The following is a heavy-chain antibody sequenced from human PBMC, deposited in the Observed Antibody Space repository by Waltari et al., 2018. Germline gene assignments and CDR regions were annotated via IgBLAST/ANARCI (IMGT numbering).Heavy chain of an antibody. CDR3: ARGGCSGGSCSHYYYMDV. CDR1: GASFSGYY. Sequence: QVQLQQWGAGLLKPSETLSLTCAVYGASFSGYYWSWIRQPPGKGLEWIGEINHSGSTNYNPSLKSRVTISVDTSKNQFSLKLSSVTAADTAVYYCARGGCSGGSCSHYYYMDVWGKGTTVTVSS. V-gene: IGHV4-34*01. D-gene: IGHD2-15*01. CDR2: INHSGST. J-gene: IGHJ6*03.